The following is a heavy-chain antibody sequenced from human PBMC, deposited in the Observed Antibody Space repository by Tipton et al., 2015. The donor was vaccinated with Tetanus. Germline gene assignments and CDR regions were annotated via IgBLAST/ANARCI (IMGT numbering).Heavy chain of an antibody. J-gene: IGHJ4*02. CDR3: ARAGPGAAVVTILDY. Sequence: TLSLTCAVYGGSFSGYYWSWIRQPLGKGLEWIGEINHSGSTNYNPSLKSRVTISVDTSKNQFSLKLSSVTAADTAVYYCARAGPGAAVVTILDYWGQGTLVTVSS. D-gene: IGHD5-18*01. CDR1: GGSFSGYY. V-gene: IGHV4-34*01. CDR2: INHSGST.